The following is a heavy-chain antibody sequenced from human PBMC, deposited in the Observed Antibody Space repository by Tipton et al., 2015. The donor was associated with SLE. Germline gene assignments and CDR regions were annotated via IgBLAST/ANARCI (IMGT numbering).Heavy chain of an antibody. Sequence: GSLRLSCAASGFTFSNYWMHWVRQVPGKGLVWVSRIKSDGTSTTYADSVKGRFTISRDNSKNTLYLQMNSLRAEDTAVYYCARRNSESGAFDMWGQGTLVTVSS. CDR2: IKSDGTST. CDR3: ARRNSESGAFDM. CDR1: GFTFSNYW. V-gene: IGHV3-74*01. D-gene: IGHD3-10*01. J-gene: IGHJ3*02.